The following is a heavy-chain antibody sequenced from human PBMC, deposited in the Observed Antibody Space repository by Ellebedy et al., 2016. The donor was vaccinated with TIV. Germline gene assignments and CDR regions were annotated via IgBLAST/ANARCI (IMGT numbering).Heavy chain of an antibody. Sequence: GESLKISXAASGFTFSMYSMNWVRQTAGKGLEWISYIVGTGTTTYYADSVKGRFTISRDNSKNTVFLQMNSLRAEDTAVYYCAKDREYSSYYYMGDGAFDFWGQGTVVTVSS. CDR3: AKDREYSSYYYMGDGAFDF. CDR2: IVGTGTTT. V-gene: IGHV3-48*01. CDR1: GFTFSMYS. D-gene: IGHD6-6*01. J-gene: IGHJ3*01.